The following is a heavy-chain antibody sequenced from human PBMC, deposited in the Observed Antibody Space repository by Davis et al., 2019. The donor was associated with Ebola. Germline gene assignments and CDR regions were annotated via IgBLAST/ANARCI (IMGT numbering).Heavy chain of an antibody. CDR3: ARDFVVVAATGYYYGMDV. Sequence: SVKVSCKASGGTFSSYAISWVRQAPGQGLEWMGGIIPIFGTTNYAQKLQGRVTMTTDTSTSTAYMELRSLRSDDTAVYYCARDFVVVAATGYYYGMDVWGQGTTVTVSS. CDR1: GGTFSSYA. J-gene: IGHJ6*02. V-gene: IGHV1-69*05. D-gene: IGHD2-15*01. CDR2: IIPIFGTT.